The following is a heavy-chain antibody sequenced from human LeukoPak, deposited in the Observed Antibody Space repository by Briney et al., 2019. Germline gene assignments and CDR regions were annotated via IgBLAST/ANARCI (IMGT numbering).Heavy chain of an antibody. J-gene: IGHJ6*02. CDR3: ASEDIVVVPYGMDV. D-gene: IGHD2-2*01. CDR2: INPNSGGT. CDR1: GYTFTGYY. Sequence: ASAKVSCKASGYTFTGYYMHWVRQAPGQGLEWMGWINPNSGGTNYAQKFQGRVTMTRDTSISTAYMELSRLRSDDTAVYYCASEDIVVVPYGMDVWGQGTTVTVSS. V-gene: IGHV1-2*02.